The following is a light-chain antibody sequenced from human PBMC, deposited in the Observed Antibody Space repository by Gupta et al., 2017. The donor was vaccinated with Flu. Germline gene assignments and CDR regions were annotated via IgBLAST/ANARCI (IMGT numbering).Light chain of an antibody. V-gene: IGLV3-25*03. J-gene: IGLJ2*01. CDR2: KDT. Sequence: SYELTQPPSVSVSPGQTARITCSGDTLSNQYSYWYQQKPGQAPVLVIYKDTESPSGVPERFSGSSSGTTVTLTISGVQAEDEAAYYCQSADSTGTYVVFGGGTKLTVL. CDR3: QSADSTGTYVV. CDR1: TLSNQY.